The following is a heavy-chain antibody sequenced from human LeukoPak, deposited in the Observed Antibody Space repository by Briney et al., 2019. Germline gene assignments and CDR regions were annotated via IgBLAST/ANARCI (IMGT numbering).Heavy chain of an antibody. D-gene: IGHD1-26*01. CDR1: GFTSSSYE. CDR2: IHSDGSSF. J-gene: IGHJ3*02. V-gene: IGHV3-48*03. CDR3: ARALPSPLYSGSYADAFDI. Sequence: GGSLRLSCAASGFTSSSYEMNWVRQAPGKGLEWVSYIHSDGSSFNYADSVKGRFTISRDNAKNSVYLQMSSLRAEDTAVYYCARALPSPLYSGSYADAFDIWGQGTMVTVSS.